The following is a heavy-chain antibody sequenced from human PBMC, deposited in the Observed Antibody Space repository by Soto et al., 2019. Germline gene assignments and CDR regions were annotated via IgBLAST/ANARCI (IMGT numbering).Heavy chain of an antibody. V-gene: IGHV2-5*02. CDR3: AHSPQASSLFYY. CDR1: GFSLSTRGVG. Sequence: QITLKESGPTLVKPTQTLTLTCTFSGFSLSTRGVGVGWIRQPPGKALEWLALIYWDDDKRYSPSLKSRLTINKVTSKNQVVLTMSNMAPVDTATVYCAHSPQASSLFYYWGQGKLITVSS. J-gene: IGHJ4*02. D-gene: IGHD6-6*01. CDR2: IYWDDDK.